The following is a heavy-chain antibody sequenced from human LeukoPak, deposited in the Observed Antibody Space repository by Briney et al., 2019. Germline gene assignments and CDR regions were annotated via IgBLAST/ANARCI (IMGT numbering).Heavy chain of an antibody. V-gene: IGHV4-34*01. CDR3: ARDRFAAAMDSSAFDI. CDR2: INHSGST. CDR1: GGSFSPYY. J-gene: IGHJ3*02. D-gene: IGHD6-25*01. Sequence: SETLSLTCAVYGGSFSPYYWSWIRQPPGKGLEWIGEINHSGSTNYNPSLKSRVTISVDTSKNQFSLRLSSVTAADTAVYFCARDRFAAAMDSSAFDIWGQGTMVTVSS.